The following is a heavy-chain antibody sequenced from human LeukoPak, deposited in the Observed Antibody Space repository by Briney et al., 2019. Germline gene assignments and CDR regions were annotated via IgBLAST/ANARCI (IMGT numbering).Heavy chain of an antibody. D-gene: IGHD1-26*01. J-gene: IGHJ4*02. CDR1: GFTFSSYS. CDR2: ISSSSSTI. CDR3: AKLAAKVGGKNY. V-gene: IGHV3-48*01. Sequence: PGGSLRLSCAASGFTFSSYSMNWVRQAPGKGLEWVSYISSSSSTIYYADSVKGRFTISRDNSKNTLYLQMNSLGAEDTAVYYCAKLAAKVGGKNYWGQGTLVTVSS.